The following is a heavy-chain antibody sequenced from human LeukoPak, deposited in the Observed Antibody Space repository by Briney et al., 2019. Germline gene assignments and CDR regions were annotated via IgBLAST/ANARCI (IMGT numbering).Heavy chain of an antibody. J-gene: IGHJ4*02. CDR3: ARGGSGSYESVGY. D-gene: IGHD1-26*01. V-gene: IGHV1-2*02. CDR1: GYNLSGYY. Sequence: ASVKVSCKASGYNLSGYYMPWVRQAPGQGLVWMGWINPNSGGTNYAQKFQGRVTMTRDTSISTAYMELSRLRSDDTAVYYCARGGSGSYESVGYWGQGTLVTVSS. CDR2: INPNSGGT.